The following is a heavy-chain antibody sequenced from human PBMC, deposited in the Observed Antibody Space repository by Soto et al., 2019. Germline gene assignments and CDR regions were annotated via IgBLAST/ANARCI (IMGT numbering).Heavy chain of an antibody. CDR1: GYTFTGYY. V-gene: IGHV1-18*04. CDR2: INPNSGNT. D-gene: IGHD3-22*01. J-gene: IGHJ4*02. Sequence: ASVKVSCKASGYTFTGYYMHWVRQAPGQGLEWMGWINPNSGNTNYAQKLQGRVTMTTDTSTSTAYMELRSLRSDDTAVYYCARENYDSSGYYYWGQGTLVTVSS. CDR3: ARENYDSSGYYY.